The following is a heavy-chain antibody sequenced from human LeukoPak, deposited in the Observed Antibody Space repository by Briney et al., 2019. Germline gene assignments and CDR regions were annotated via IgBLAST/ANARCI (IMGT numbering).Heavy chain of an antibody. J-gene: IGHJ3*02. D-gene: IGHD3-10*01. CDR2: INPNSGGT. V-gene: IGHV1-2*02. CDR3: ARVGFCGSGSSDAFDI. Sequence: VASVKVSCKAPGYTSTGANMHWVRPAPGQGLGWMGWINPNSGGTNYAQKFQGRVTMTRDTSISTAYMELSRLISDDTAVYYCARVGFCGSGSSDAFDIWGQGTMITVSS. CDR1: GYTSTGAN.